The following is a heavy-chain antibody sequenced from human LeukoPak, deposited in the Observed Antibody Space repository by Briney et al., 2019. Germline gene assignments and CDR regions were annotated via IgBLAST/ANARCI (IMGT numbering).Heavy chain of an antibody. V-gene: IGHV3-33*01. CDR1: GFTFSSYG. D-gene: IGHD6-13*01. CDR2: IWYDGSNK. Sequence: GGSLRLSCAASGFTFSSYGMHWVRQAPGKGLEWVAVIWYDGSNKYYADSVKGRFTISRDNSKNTLYLQMNSLRAEDTAVYYCARVLRAAALPLYYYYGMDVWGQGTTVTVSS. J-gene: IGHJ6*02. CDR3: ARVLRAAALPLYYYYGMDV.